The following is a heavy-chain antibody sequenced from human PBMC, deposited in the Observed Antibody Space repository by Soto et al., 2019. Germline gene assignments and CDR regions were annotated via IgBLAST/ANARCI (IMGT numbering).Heavy chain of an antibody. D-gene: IGHD6-13*01. CDR3: ARDGQYSKDGFDI. CDR1: GFTYSSHG. J-gene: IGHJ3*02. V-gene: IGHV3-23*01. Sequence: EAQLLESGGELVQPGGSLRLSCAASGFTYSSHGMSWVRQAPGKGLEWIAGLSRGGGSTYYADSVKGRFTISRDNSKNTLDLIMNSLRVEATALYYCARDGQYSKDGFDIWGQGTMVTVSS. CDR2: LSRGGGST.